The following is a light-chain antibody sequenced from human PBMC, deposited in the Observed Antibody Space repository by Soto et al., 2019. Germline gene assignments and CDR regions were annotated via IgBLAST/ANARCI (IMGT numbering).Light chain of an antibody. J-gene: IGKJ2*01. Sequence: EIVLTQSPGTLSLSPGEGATLSCRASQSVSSSNLAWYQQKPGQAPRLLIYDASTRASGIPDRFSGSGSGPDFTLTISRLEPEDFAVYYCQQYGTSPDTFGQGTKLEIK. CDR3: QQYGTSPDT. CDR2: DAS. CDR1: QSVSSSN. V-gene: IGKV3-20*01.